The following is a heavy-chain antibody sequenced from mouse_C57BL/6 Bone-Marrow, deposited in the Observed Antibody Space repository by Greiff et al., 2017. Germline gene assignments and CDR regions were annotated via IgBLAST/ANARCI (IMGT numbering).Heavy chain of an antibody. V-gene: IGHV1-69*01. CDR1: GYTFTSYW. J-gene: IGHJ2*01. Sequence: VQLQQSGAELVMPGASVKLSCKASGYTFTSYWMHWVKQRPGQGLEWIGEIDPSDSYTNYNQKFKGKSTLTVDKSSSTAYMQLSSLTSEDSAVYYCARGGTYWGQGTTLTVSS. CDR3: ARGGTY. D-gene: IGHD3-3*01. CDR2: IDPSDSYT.